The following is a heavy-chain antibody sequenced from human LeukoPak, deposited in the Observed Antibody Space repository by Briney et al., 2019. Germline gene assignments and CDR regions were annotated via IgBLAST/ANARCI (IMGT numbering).Heavy chain of an antibody. D-gene: IGHD2-15*01. CDR3: AKDSTHCSGGSCYGGDY. Sequence: GGSLRLSCAASGFTFSSYGIHWVRQAPGKGLKWVSLISYEGSDKYYADSVKGRFTISRDNSKNTLYLQMNSLRAEDTAVYYCAKDSTHCSGGSCYGGDYWGQGTLVTVSS. J-gene: IGHJ4*02. V-gene: IGHV3-30*18. CDR1: GFTFSSYG. CDR2: ISYEGSDK.